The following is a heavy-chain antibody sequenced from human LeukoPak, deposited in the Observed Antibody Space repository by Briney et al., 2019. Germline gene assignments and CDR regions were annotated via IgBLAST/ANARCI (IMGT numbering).Heavy chain of an antibody. CDR3: ASAQRAAPDVPYYDFWSGYWFDP. CDR1: GGSISSGSYY. D-gene: IGHD3-3*01. CDR2: IYTSGST. Sequence: SETLSLTCTVSGGSISSGSYYWSWIRQPAGKGLEWIGRIYTSGSTNYNPSLKSRVTISVDTSKNQFSLKLSSVTAADTAVYYCASAQRAAPDVPYYDFWSGYWFDPWGQGTLVTVSS. J-gene: IGHJ5*02. V-gene: IGHV4-61*02.